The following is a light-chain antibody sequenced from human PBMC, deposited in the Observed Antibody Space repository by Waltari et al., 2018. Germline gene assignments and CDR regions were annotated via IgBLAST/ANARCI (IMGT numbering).Light chain of an antibody. CDR3: MQATHWAALT. Sequence: SLVHSDGNTSLNWFHQRPGQSPRRLIYKVSTRDSGVPARCIGSGSGTDCTLKISRVEAENVGVYFCMQATHWAALTFGGGTKVDIK. V-gene: IGKV2-30*02. CDR1: SLVHSDGNTS. CDR2: KVS. J-gene: IGKJ4*01.